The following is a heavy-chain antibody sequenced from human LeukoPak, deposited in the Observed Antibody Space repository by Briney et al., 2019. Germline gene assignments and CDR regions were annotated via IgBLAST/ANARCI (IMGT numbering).Heavy chain of an antibody. Sequence: QSGGSLRLSCAASGFTFSSYGMYWVRQAPGKGLGWVAFIRYDGSNKYYADSVKGRFTISRDNSKNTLYLQMNSLRAEDTAVYYCAKDGAYCSSTSCYTPWFDPWGQGTLVTVSS. J-gene: IGHJ5*02. CDR2: IRYDGSNK. CDR1: GFTFSSYG. V-gene: IGHV3-30*02. CDR3: AKDGAYCSSTSCYTPWFDP. D-gene: IGHD2-2*02.